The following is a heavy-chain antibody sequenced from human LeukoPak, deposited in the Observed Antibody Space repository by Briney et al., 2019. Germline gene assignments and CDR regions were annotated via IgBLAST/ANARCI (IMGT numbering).Heavy chain of an antibody. CDR2: IYFSGST. V-gene: IGHV4-31*03. D-gene: IGHD3-22*01. J-gene: IGHJ4*02. CDR1: GGSISSGGYY. Sequence: SETLSLTCTVSGGSISSGGYYWSWIRQHPGKGLEWIGYIYFSGSTYYNPSLKSRVTISVDTSKNQFSLRLSSVTAADTAVYYCAGRLRDSSGYYFLWGQGTLVTVSS. CDR3: AGRLRDSSGYYFL.